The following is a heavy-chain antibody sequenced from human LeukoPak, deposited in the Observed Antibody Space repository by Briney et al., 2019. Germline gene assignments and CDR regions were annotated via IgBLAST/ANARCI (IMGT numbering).Heavy chain of an antibody. D-gene: IGHD3-16*01. Sequence: GGSLRLSCAASGFTFSSYGMSWVRHAPGKGLEWLSSISTSVSAIYYADSVRGRFTISRDDAKNSLYLQLNSLRAGDSAVYFCARDPPWTHVRAYFEYWGQGTLVTVSS. CDR1: GFTFSSYG. J-gene: IGHJ4*02. CDR2: ISTSVSAI. CDR3: ARDPPWTHVRAYFEY. V-gene: IGHV3-48*04.